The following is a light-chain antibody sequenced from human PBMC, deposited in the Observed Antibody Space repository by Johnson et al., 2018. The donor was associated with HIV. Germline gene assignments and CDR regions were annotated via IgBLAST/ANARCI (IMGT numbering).Light chain of an antibody. Sequence: QSVLTQPPSMSAAPGQKVTISCSGSSSNIGNNYVSWYQQLPGTAPKLLIYDNDKRPSGIPDRFSASKSDTSATLGITGLQTGDEADYYCGTWDSSLSAGVFGTGTKVTVL. CDR2: DND. V-gene: IGLV1-51*01. CDR3: GTWDSSLSAGV. J-gene: IGLJ1*01. CDR1: SSNIGNNY.